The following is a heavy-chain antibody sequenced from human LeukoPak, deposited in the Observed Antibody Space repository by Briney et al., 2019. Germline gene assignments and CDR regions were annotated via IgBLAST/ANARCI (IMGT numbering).Heavy chain of an antibody. Sequence: SETLSLTCTVSGGSISSYYWSWIRQPPGKGLEWIGYIYYSGSTNYNPSLKSRVTISVDTSKNQFSLKLSSVTAADTAVYYCARVPVSAPGPLSCFDPWGQGTLVTVSS. D-gene: IGHD6-13*01. V-gene: IGHV4-59*01. CDR3: ARVPVSAPGPLSCFDP. CDR1: GGSISSYY. CDR2: IYYSGST. J-gene: IGHJ5*02.